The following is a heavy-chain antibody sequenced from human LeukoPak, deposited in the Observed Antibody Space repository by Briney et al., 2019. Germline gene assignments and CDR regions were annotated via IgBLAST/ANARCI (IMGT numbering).Heavy chain of an antibody. Sequence: GGSLRLTCAASGFTFRSYAMSWVRQAPGKGLEWVSYISSSSSTIYYADSVKGRFTISRDNAKNSLYLQMNSLRAEDTAVYYCARSSFKGHADYWGQGTLVTVSS. V-gene: IGHV3-48*04. CDR2: ISSSSSTI. CDR1: GFTFRSYA. D-gene: IGHD2/OR15-2a*01. CDR3: ARSSFKGHADY. J-gene: IGHJ4*02.